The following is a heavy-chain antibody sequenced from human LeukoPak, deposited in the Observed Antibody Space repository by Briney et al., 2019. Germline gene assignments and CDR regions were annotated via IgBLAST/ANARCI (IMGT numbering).Heavy chain of an antibody. Sequence: PGGSLRLSCAASGFTFSSYAMNWVRQAPGKGLEWVSAISGSGSTIYYADSVKGRFTISRDNAKNSLYLQMNSLRAEDTAVYYCARDSNTDSSGYYFDYRGQGTLVTVSS. CDR2: ISGSGSTI. J-gene: IGHJ4*02. D-gene: IGHD3-22*01. CDR1: GFTFSSYA. V-gene: IGHV3-48*04. CDR3: ARDSNTDSSGYYFDY.